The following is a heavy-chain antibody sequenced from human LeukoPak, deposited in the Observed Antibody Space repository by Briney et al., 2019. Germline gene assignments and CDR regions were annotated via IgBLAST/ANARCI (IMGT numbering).Heavy chain of an antibody. CDR2: ISSTGNSI. V-gene: IGHV3-11*01. D-gene: IGHD3-9*01. CDR1: GFTFSDYY. Sequence: GGSLRLSCAASGFTFSDYYMSWIRQAPGKGLEWVSYISSTGNSIFYADSVKGRFTISRDNAKNSLSLQLNSLRAEDTAVYYCAKGGLRYGYWFDHWGQGTLVTISS. J-gene: IGHJ5*02. CDR3: AKGGLRYGYWFDH.